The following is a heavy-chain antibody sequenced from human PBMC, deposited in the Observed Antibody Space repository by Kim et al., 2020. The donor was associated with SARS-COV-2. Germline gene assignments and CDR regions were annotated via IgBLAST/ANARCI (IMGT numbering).Heavy chain of an antibody. CDR3: ARSTANYYYDSSGQGAFDI. CDR2: ISSSGSTI. CDR1: GFTFSDYY. D-gene: IGHD3-22*01. Sequence: GGSLRLSCAASGFTFSDYYMSWIRQAPGKGLEWVSYISSSGSTIYYADSVKGRFTISRDNAKNSLYLQMNSLRAEDTAVYYCARSTANYYYDSSGQGAFDIWGQGTMVTVSS. J-gene: IGHJ3*02. V-gene: IGHV3-11*01.